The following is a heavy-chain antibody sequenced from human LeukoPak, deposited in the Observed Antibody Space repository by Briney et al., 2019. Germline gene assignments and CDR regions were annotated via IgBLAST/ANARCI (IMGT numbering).Heavy chain of an antibody. CDR1: GGSISSYH. CDR3: ARAGDSSGWFRQY. J-gene: IGHJ4*02. D-gene: IGHD6-13*01. Sequence: PSETLSLTCTVSGGSISSYHWSWIRQSPGKGLEWIGQIHYTGGTSYNPSLKSRLTVSLDTSKNQFSLKLSSVTAADTAVYYCARAGDSSGWFRQYWGQGTLVTVSS. CDR2: IHYTGGT. V-gene: IGHV4-59*01.